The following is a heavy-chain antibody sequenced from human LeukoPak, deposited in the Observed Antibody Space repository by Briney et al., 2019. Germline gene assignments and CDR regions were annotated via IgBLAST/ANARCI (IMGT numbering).Heavy chain of an antibody. CDR2: ISGSGVIT. CDR3: AKWAYSSGPGYFDY. J-gene: IGHJ4*02. V-gene: IGHV3-23*01. CDR1: GFTFSSYA. D-gene: IGHD5-18*01. Sequence: GGSLRLSCVVSGFTFSSYAMSWVRQAPGKGLEWVSTISGSGVITYYADSVKGRFTISRDTSKNTLYLQLNSLRAEDTAAYFCAKWAYSSGPGYFDYWGLGTLVTVST.